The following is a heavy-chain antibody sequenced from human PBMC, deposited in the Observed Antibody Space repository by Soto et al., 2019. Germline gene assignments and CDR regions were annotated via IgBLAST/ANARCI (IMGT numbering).Heavy chain of an antibody. CDR1: GFTFTSYS. D-gene: IGHD3-16*01. CDR3: AREMGACSDSSCYPGPYDS. CDR2: ITSKSTTI. V-gene: IGHV3-48*02. J-gene: IGHJ5*02. Sequence: PGGSLRLSCAASGFTFTSYSMDWVRQAPGQGLEWVSYITSKSTTIKYADSVKGRFTVSRDNAKNSLYLQLNSLRDEDMAVYYCAREMGACSDSSCYPGPYDSWGQGTLVTVSS.